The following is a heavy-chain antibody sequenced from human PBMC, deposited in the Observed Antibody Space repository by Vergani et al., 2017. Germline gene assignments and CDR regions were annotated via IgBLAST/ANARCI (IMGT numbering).Heavy chain of an antibody. CDR1: GFTSSNDD. CDR3: AKHFRGWGIDY. V-gene: IGHV3-30*02. J-gene: IGHJ4*02. D-gene: IGHD3-16*01. Sequence: QVQLVESGGGVVQRGGSLRLSCATSGFTSSNDDMQWIRQGPGKGLEFVAFIQFDGSNQYYADSVKGRFTLSRDFSKNTLYLQMNSLRTDDTATYYCAKHFRGWGIDYWGQGTQVIVSS. CDR2: IQFDGSNQ.